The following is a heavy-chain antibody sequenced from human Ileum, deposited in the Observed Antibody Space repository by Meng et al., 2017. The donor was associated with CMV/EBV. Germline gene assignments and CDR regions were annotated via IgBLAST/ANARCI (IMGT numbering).Heavy chain of an antibody. J-gene: IGHJ5*02. CDR2: TYYRSMWFY. V-gene: IGHV6-1*01. CDR1: GDSVSDNRAA. Sequence: SETLSLTCAISGDSVSDNRAAWNWFRQSPSGGLESLGRTYYRSMWFYDYAASVEGRITISPNTSKNQFSLQLTSVTPGDTALYFCARHGDDNRWFDPWGQGTPVTVSS. D-gene: IGHD3-9*01. CDR3: ARHGDDNRWFDP.